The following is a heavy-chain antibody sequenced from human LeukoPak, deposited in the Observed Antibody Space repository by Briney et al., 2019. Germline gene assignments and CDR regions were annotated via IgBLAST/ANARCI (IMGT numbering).Heavy chain of an antibody. V-gene: IGHV3-53*01. J-gene: IGHJ4*02. Sequence: GGSLRLSCAASGFTFAIYGMSWVRQAPGKGLECVSVIYSGGNTYYADSVKGRFTISRDNSKNTLFLQMNSLRAEDTAVYYCARRGDGGRSFDYWGQGTLVTVSS. CDR2: IYSGGNT. CDR1: GFTFAIYG. D-gene: IGHD4-23*01. CDR3: ARRGDGGRSFDY.